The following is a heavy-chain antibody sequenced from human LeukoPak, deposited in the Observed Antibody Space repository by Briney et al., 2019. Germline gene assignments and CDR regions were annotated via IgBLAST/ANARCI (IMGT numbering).Heavy chain of an antibody. V-gene: IGHV4-59*01. D-gene: IGHD5-18*01. CDR3: ARSGYKYGADAFDI. CDR1: VVFISRYY. J-gene: IGHJ3*02. Sequence: PSETLSLTCGVSVVFISRYYWIWMRQPPGKGLEWIVYIYYSGRSNYNPSLKRRVTILVDPSKNQFSLKLSSVTAADTAVYYCARSGYKYGADAFDIWGQGTMVTVSS. CDR2: IYYSGRS.